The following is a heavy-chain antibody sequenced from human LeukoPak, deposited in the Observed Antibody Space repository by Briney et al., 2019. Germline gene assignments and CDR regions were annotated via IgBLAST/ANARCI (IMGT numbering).Heavy chain of an antibody. J-gene: IGHJ5*02. CDR1: GVSFSGYY. D-gene: IGHD1-26*01. Sequence: PSETLSLTCAVYGVSFSGYYWSWIRQPPGKGLEWIGEINHSGSTNYNPSLKSRVTISLDTSKNQFSLNLSSVTAADTAVYYCARRPSGGTNWFDPWGQGSLVTVSS. V-gene: IGHV4-34*01. CDR2: INHSGST. CDR3: ARRPSGGTNWFDP.